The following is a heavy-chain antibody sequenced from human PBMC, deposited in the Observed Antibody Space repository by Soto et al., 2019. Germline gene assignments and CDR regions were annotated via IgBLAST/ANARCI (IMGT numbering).Heavy chain of an antibody. J-gene: IGHJ4*02. V-gene: IGHV1-2*06. CDR2: INPNSGAT. CDR1: GYTFSAYS. Sequence: GASVKVSCKASGYTFSAYSLDWVRQAPGRGLEWMGRINPNSGATTYAPKFQGRVSMTRDTSLNTAYLEMLSLSSDDTAVYYCAGHPSPSNPYCSSTSCYDFDFWGQGTLVTVSS. D-gene: IGHD2-2*01. CDR3: AGHPSPSNPYCSSTSCYDFDF.